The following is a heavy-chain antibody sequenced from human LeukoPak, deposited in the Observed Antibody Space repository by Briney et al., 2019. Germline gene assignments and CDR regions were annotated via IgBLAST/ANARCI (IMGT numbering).Heavy chain of an antibody. D-gene: IGHD4-17*01. CDR2: INHGGGT. CDR1: GGSFSGYY. Sequence: PSETLSLTCAVSGGSFSGYYWSWIRQPPGKGLEWIGEINHGGGTNYNPSLKSRVTISVDTSKNQFSLKLSSVTAADTAVFYCARGYYGDYGYFDLWGRGTLVTVSS. CDR3: ARGYYGDYGYFDL. V-gene: IGHV4-34*01. J-gene: IGHJ2*01.